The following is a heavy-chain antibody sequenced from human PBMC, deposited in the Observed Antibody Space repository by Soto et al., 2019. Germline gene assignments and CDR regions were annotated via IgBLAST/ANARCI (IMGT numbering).Heavy chain of an antibody. D-gene: IGHD5-12*01. J-gene: IGHJ4*02. CDR2: IFYTGGT. V-gene: IGHV4-31*03. Sequence: QVQLQESGPGLVKPSQTLSLTCTVSGASISSGDYYWSWIRQHPGRGLEWIGYIFYTGGTFYTPSLQSRVTMSGDTSTTQFSLKLTSVTAADTAVYFCARERGATSFDFWGRGTLVTVSS. CDR1: GASISSGDYY. CDR3: ARERGATSFDF.